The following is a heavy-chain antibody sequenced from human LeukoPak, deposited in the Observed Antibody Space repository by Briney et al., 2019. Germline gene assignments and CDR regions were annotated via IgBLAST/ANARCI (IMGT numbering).Heavy chain of an antibody. J-gene: IGHJ4*02. Sequence: GGSLRLSCAASGFTFRSYAMSWVRQAPGKGLEWVSTVTGGGGTTYYADSVKGRFTISRDNSKNTVYLQMNSLRAEDTAVYYCARHPEPGYCSSTSCHESYFDYWGQGTLVTVSS. V-gene: IGHV3-23*01. CDR1: GFTFRSYA. CDR2: VTGGGGTT. D-gene: IGHD2-2*01. CDR3: ARHPEPGYCSSTSCHESYFDY.